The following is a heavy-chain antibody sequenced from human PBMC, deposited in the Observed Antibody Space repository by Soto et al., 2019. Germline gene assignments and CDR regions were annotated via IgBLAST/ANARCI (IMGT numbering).Heavy chain of an antibody. D-gene: IGHD3-22*01. CDR1: GYSFTSYW. CDR2: IDPSDSYT. J-gene: IGHJ6*02. Sequence: PGESLKISCKGSGYSFTSYWISWVRQMPGKGMEWMGRIDPSDSYTNYSPSFQGHVTISADKSTSTAYLQWSSLKASDTAMYYCATSPVRHYDSSGYYYYYGMDVWGQGTTVTVSS. V-gene: IGHV5-10-1*01. CDR3: ATSPVRHYDSSGYYYYYGMDV.